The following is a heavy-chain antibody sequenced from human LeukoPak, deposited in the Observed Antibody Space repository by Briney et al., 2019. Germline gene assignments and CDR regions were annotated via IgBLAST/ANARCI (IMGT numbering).Heavy chain of an antibody. CDR2: INSDGTST. CDR1: GFTFSNYW. D-gene: IGHD6-13*01. V-gene: IGHV3-74*01. J-gene: IGHJ4*02. Sequence: PGGSLRLSCAASGFTFSNYWMYWVRQAPGKGLVWVSRINSDGTSTSYADSVKGRFTISRDNAKNTLYLQMNSLRAEDTAVYYCASGIAAVGWDSDYWGQGTLVTVSS. CDR3: ASGIAAVGWDSDY.